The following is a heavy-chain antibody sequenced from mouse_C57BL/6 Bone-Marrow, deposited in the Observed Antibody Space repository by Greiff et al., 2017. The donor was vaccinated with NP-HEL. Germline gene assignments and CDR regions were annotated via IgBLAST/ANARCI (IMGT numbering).Heavy chain of an antibody. CDR1: GFTFSSYA. Sequence: DVKLVESGGGLVKPGGSLKLSCAASGFTFSSYAMSWVRQTPEKRLEWVATISDGGSYTYYPDNVQGRFTISRDNAKNNLYLQMSHLKSEDTAMYYCARDRGYWGQGTTLTVSS. V-gene: IGHV5-4*01. J-gene: IGHJ2*01. CDR3: ARDRGY. D-gene: IGHD3-1*01. CDR2: ISDGGSYT.